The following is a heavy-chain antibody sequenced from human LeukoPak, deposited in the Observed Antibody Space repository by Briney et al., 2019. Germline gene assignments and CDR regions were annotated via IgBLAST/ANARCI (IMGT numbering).Heavy chain of an antibody. CDR2: IYCSGST. V-gene: IGHV4-31*03. CDR3: ARAGGKVVVPAAITGRGPGYYYYGMDV. CDR1: GGSISSGGYY. J-gene: IGHJ6*02. D-gene: IGHD2-2*02. Sequence: SETLSLTCTVSGGSISSGGYYWSWIRQHPGKGLAWIGYIYCSGSTYYNPSLKSRVTISVDTSKNQFSLKLSSVTAADTAVYYCARAGGKVVVPAAITGRGPGYYYYGMDVWGQGTTVTVSS.